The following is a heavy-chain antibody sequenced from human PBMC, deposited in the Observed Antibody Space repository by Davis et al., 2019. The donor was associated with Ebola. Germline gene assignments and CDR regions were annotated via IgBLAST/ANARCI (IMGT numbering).Heavy chain of an antibody. J-gene: IGHJ5*02. CDR3: ARNSPAALGLLLWFDP. CDR1: GYTFTSYY. Sequence: ASVKVSCKASGYTFTSYYMHWVRQAPGQGLEWMGIINPSGGSTSYAQKFQGRVTMTRDTSTSTVYMELSRLRSDDTAVYYCARNSPAALGLLLWFDPWGQGTLVTVSS. V-gene: IGHV1-46*01. CDR2: INPSGGST. D-gene: IGHD2-2*01.